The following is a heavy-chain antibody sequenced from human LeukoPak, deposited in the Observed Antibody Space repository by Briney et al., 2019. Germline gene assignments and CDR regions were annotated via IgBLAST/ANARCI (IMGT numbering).Heavy chain of an antibody. Sequence: PSETLSLTCTVSGGSIRSSGYYWGWIRQPPGKGLEWIGNIYYSGSTYYNPSLKSRVTTSVDTSKNQFSLKLSSVTAADTAVYYCAIGGYDFDFDYWGQGTLVTVSS. CDR3: AIGGYDFDFDY. J-gene: IGHJ4*02. D-gene: IGHD5-12*01. CDR1: GGSIRSSGYY. CDR2: IYYSGST. V-gene: IGHV4-39*07.